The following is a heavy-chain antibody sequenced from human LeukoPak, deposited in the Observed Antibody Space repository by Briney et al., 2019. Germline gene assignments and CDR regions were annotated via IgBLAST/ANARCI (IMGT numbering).Heavy chain of an antibody. D-gene: IGHD6-13*01. Sequence: GGSLRLSCAASGFTFSSYRMHCVRQAPGKGLVWVSRINSDGSSTSYAASVKGRFTISRDNAKNSLYLQMNSLRAEDTAVYYCARIGAGSSRDYWGQGTLVTVSS. CDR2: INSDGSST. CDR1: GFTFSSYR. V-gene: IGHV3-74*01. J-gene: IGHJ4*02. CDR3: ARIGAGSSRDY.